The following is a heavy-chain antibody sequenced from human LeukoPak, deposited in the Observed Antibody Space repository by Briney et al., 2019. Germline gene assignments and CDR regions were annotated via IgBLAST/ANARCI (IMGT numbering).Heavy chain of an antibody. CDR2: INHSGST. CDR3: ARSASSSWYYFDY. J-gene: IGHJ4*02. Sequence: SETLSLTCAVYGGSFSGYYWSWIRQPPGKGLEWIGEINHSGSTNYNPSLKSRVTISVDTSKNQFSLKLSSVTAADTAVYYCARSASSSWYYFDYWGRGTLVTVSS. D-gene: IGHD6-13*01. V-gene: IGHV4-34*01. CDR1: GGSFSGYY.